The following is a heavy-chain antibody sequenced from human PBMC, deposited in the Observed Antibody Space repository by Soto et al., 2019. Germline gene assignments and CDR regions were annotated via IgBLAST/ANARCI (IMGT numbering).Heavy chain of an antibody. D-gene: IGHD3-10*01. CDR2: IHTTGST. CDR1: GCSISGYY. J-gene: IGHJ5*02. V-gene: IGHV4-4*07. Sequence: XETLSLTCSVSGCSISGYYWTWIRQPAGKGLEWIGRIHTTGSTNYNPSLKSRVTMSVDTSKNHFSLKLSSVTAADTAVYYCARDTFGNWFDHWGQGTLVTVSS. CDR3: ARDTFGNWFDH.